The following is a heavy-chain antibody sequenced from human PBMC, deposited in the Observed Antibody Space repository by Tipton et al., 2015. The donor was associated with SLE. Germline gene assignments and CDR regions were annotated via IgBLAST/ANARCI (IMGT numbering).Heavy chain of an antibody. D-gene: IGHD3-16*01. V-gene: IGHV4-4*08. CDR1: GHSVTIYS. J-gene: IGHJ4*02. Sequence: TLSLTCSVSGHSVTIYSWSWIRQTPLKGLEWIGYVSNTGGTNYNPSLQSRVTMSVDTSKNQFSLNLRSVTASDAAVYYCASGGGNYYFDFWGQGTRVTVSS. CDR2: VSNTGGT. CDR3: ASGGGNYYFDF.